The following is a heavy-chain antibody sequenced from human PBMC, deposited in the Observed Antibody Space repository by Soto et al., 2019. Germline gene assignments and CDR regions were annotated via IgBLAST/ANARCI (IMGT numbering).Heavy chain of an antibody. CDR1: GYTFTSYG. J-gene: IGHJ4*02. D-gene: IGHD3-22*01. Sequence: ASVKVSCKASGYTFTSYGISWVRQAPGQGLEWMGWISAYNGNTNYAQKLQGRVTMTTDTSTSTAYMELGSLRSDDTAVYYCARDFDSSGYYYRGNDYWGQGTLVTVSS. V-gene: IGHV1-18*04. CDR2: ISAYNGNT. CDR3: ARDFDSSGYYYRGNDY.